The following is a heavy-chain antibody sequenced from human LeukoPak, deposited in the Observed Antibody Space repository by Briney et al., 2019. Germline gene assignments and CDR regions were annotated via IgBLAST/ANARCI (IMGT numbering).Heavy chain of an antibody. Sequence: SVKVSCKASGGTFSSYAISWVRQAPGQGLEWMGRIIPIFGTANYAQKFQGRVTITTDESTSTAYMELSSLRSGDTAVYYCAREDPGYKDYYDSSGSWDSFDYWGQGTLVTVSS. CDR3: AREDPGYKDYYDSSGSWDSFDY. D-gene: IGHD3-22*01. CDR1: GGTFSSYA. CDR2: IIPIFGTA. V-gene: IGHV1-69*05. J-gene: IGHJ4*02.